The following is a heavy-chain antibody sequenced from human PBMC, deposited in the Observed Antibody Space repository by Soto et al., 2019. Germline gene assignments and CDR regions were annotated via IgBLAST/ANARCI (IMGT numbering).Heavy chain of an antibody. J-gene: IGHJ6*02. CDR1: GFDFSFYA. D-gene: IGHD3-10*01. CDR3: TKERGRGEGNYYYGMDV. V-gene: IGHV3-30*18. Sequence: QVQVVETGGGVVQPGKSLRLSCIASGFDFSFYAMHWVRQAPGKGLEWVAGISYDGSKNYYVDSVKGRFTISRDNSKNNVYLQMDSLRAEDRAVYYCTKERGRGEGNYYYGMDVWGHGTTVTVSS. CDR2: ISYDGSKN.